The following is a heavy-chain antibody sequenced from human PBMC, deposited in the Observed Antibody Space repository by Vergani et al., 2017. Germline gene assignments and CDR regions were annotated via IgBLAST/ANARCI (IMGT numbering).Heavy chain of an antibody. CDR1: GGSISSYY. V-gene: IGHV4-4*07. CDR2: IYTSGST. Sequence: QVQLQESGPGLVKPSETLSLTCTVSGGSISSYYWSWIRQPAGKGLEWIGRIYTSGSTNYNPSLKSRVTMSVDTSKNQFSLKLSSVTAADTAVYYCARVTAMVRGVIISPADAFDIWGQGTMVTVSS. CDR3: ARVTAMVRGVIISPADAFDI. D-gene: IGHD3-10*01. J-gene: IGHJ3*02.